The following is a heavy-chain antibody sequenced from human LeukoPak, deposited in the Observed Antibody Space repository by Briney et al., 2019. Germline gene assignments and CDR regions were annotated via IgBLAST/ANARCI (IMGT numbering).Heavy chain of an antibody. CDR2: VSSSTII. J-gene: IGHJ4*02. D-gene: IGHD4-23*01. Sequence: GGSLRLSCAASGFTFSSYSMNWVRQAPGKGLEWVSYVSSSTIIHYADSVKGRFTISRDNAKNSLYLQMNSLRDEDTAVYYCARGSTSTNSRGDFDYWSQGTLVTVSS. CDR1: GFTFSSYS. CDR3: ARGSTSTNSRGDFDY. V-gene: IGHV3-48*02.